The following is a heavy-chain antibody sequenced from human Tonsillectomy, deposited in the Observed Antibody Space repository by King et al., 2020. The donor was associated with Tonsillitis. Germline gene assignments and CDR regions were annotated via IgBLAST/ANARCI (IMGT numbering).Heavy chain of an antibody. CDR2: IAYDASYE. J-gene: IGHJ2*01. D-gene: IGHD3-16*01. CDR3: AEDGIGLSDWYLDL. CDR1: GFTFSNYG. Sequence: VQLVESGGGVVQPGRSLRLSCAASGFTFSNYGMHWVRQAPGKGLEWVALIAYDASYENYADSVKGRFTISRDNFKNTLYLEMNSLRVEDTAVYYCAEDGIGLSDWYLDLWGRGTLVTVSS. V-gene: IGHV3-30*18.